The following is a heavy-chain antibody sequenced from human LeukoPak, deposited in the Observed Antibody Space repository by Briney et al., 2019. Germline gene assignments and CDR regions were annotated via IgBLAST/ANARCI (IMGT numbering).Heavy chain of an antibody. V-gene: IGHV1-69*13. D-gene: IGHD6-6*01. J-gene: IGHJ6*03. Sequence: SVKVSCKASGGTFSNYAISWVRQAPGQGLEWMGGILPIFDTGNYAQKFQGRVTVTADASTSTAYMELSSLRSEDTAVYYCAREGYSSSYYYMDVWGKGTTVTVSS. CDR2: ILPIFDTG. CDR3: AREGYSSSYYYMDV. CDR1: GGTFSNYA.